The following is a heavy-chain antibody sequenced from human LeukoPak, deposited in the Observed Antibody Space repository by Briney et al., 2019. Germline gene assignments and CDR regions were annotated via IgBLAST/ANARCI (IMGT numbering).Heavy chain of an antibody. V-gene: IGHV3-30*02. CDR1: GFTFSSYG. Sequence: GGSLRLSCAASGFTFSSYGMHWVRQAPGKGLEWVAFIRYDGGNKYYADSVKGRFTISRDNSKNTLYLQMNSLRAEDTAVYYCAKGHAYYYDSSGYPDAFDIWGQGTMVTVSS. J-gene: IGHJ3*02. CDR2: IRYDGGNK. D-gene: IGHD3-22*01. CDR3: AKGHAYYYDSSGYPDAFDI.